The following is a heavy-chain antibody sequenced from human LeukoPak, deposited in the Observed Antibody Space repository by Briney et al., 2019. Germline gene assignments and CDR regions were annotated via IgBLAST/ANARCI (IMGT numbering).Heavy chain of an antibody. CDR3: ARVSPIDWGNFDY. CDR2: ISGSGSNT. D-gene: IGHD3-9*01. CDR1: GFTFSSYA. Sequence: PGGSLRLSCAASGFTFSSYAMSWVRQAPGKGLEWVSVISGSGSNTYYADSVKGRFTISRDNAKNSLYLQMNSLRDEDTAVYYCARVSPIDWGNFDYWGQGTLVTVSS. V-gene: IGHV3-23*01. J-gene: IGHJ4*02.